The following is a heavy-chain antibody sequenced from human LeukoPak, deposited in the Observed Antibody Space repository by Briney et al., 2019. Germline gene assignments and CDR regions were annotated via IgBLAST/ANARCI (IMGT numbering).Heavy chain of an antibody. Sequence: LSGGSLRLSCAASGFTFSSFGMPWVRQAPGKGLEWVSGISWNSGSIGYADSVKGRFTISRDNAKNSLYLQMNSLRAEDTALYYCAKARLLRSFLWFDPWGQGTLVTVSS. V-gene: IGHV3-9*01. CDR1: GFTFSSFG. J-gene: IGHJ5*02. CDR3: AKARLLRSFLWFDP. CDR2: ISWNSGSI. D-gene: IGHD3-10*01.